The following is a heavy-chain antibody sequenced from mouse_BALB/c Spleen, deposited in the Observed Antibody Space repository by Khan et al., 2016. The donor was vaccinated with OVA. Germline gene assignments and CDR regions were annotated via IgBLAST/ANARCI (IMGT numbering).Heavy chain of an antibody. Sequence: QVQLQQSGAELARPGASVKLSCKASGYTFTDYDINWVKQRPGQGLEWIGGIFPGGGSTNYNEKFKGKATLTTDKSSNTAYMQLSRLTSEAYAVYFCSRRSYCGYGVAYWGQGTLVTVSA. CDR2: IFPGGGST. V-gene: IGHV1-77*01. J-gene: IGHJ3*01. D-gene: IGHD1-2*01. CDR3: SRRSYCGYGVAY. CDR1: GYTFTDYD.